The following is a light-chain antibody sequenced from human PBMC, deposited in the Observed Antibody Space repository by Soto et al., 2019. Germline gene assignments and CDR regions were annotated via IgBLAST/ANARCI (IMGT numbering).Light chain of an antibody. V-gene: IGLV4-69*01. CDR3: QTWGTGTLV. J-gene: IGLJ2*01. CDR1: SGHSSYA. Sequence: QSVLTQSPSASASLGASVKLTCTLSSGHSSYAIAWHQQQPEKGPRYLMKLNSDGSHNKGDGIPDRFSGSSSGAERYLTISGLQSEDEADYYCQTWGTGTLVFGGGTTLTVL. CDR2: LNSDGSH.